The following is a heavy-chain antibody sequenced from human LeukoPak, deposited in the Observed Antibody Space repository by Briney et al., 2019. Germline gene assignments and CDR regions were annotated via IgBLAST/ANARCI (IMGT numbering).Heavy chain of an antibody. CDR1: GGSIINYY. Sequence: SETLSLTCTVSGGSIINYYWSWVRQPAGKGLEWIGRIFSSGGTDYNPSLKSRVTMSVDTSKNQFSLKLTSMTAADTAVYYCARRKVLPTAVDAFDIWGQGTMVTVSS. J-gene: IGHJ3*02. CDR2: IFSSGGT. V-gene: IGHV4-4*07. D-gene: IGHD2-2*01. CDR3: ARRKVLPTAVDAFDI.